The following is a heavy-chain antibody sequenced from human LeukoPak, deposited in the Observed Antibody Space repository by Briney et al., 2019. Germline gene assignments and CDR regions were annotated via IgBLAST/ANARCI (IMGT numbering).Heavy chain of an antibody. CDR2: IYYSGST. D-gene: IGHD5-24*01. J-gene: IGHJ3*02. CDR1: GGSISSYY. Sequence: PSETLSLTCTLSGGSISSYYWSWIRQPPGKGLEWIGYIYYSGSTNYNPSLKSRVTISVDTSKNQFSLKLSSVTAADTAVYYCARDSVGYNSDAFDIWGQGTMVTVSS. CDR3: ARDSVGYNSDAFDI. V-gene: IGHV4-59*01.